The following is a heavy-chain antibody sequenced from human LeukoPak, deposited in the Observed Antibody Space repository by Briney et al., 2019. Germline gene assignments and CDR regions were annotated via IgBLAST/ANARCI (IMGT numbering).Heavy chain of an antibody. CDR3: ARDYRHSSGWPHYYGMDV. CDR1: GFTFGSYS. Sequence: GGSLRLSCAASGFTFGSYSMNWVRQAPGKGLEWVSSISSSSSYIYYADSVKGRFTISRDNAKNSLYLQMNSLRAEDTAVYYCARDYRHSSGWPHYYGMDVWGQGTTVTVSS. V-gene: IGHV3-21*01. J-gene: IGHJ6*02. CDR2: ISSSSSYI. D-gene: IGHD6-19*01.